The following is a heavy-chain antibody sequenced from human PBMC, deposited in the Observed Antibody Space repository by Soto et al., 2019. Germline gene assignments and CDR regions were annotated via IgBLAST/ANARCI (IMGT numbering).Heavy chain of an antibody. CDR2: ISGSGGST. Sequence: EVQLLESGGGLVQPGGSLRLSCAASGFTFSSYAMSWVRQAPGKGLEWVSAISGSGGSTYYADSVKGRFTISRDNSKNTLYLQMNSLRAEDTAVYYCAKPHILYGDYFTATNWFDPWGQGTLVTVSS. J-gene: IGHJ5*02. V-gene: IGHV3-23*01. CDR1: GFTFSSYA. D-gene: IGHD4-17*01. CDR3: AKPHILYGDYFTATNWFDP.